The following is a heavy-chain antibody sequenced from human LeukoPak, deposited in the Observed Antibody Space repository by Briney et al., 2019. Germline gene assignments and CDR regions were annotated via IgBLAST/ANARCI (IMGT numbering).Heavy chain of an antibody. CDR1: GYTFTGYY. J-gene: IGHJ5*02. V-gene: IGHV1-2*02. CDR3: ARGCSSTSCYKTNWFDP. Sequence: ASVKVSCKASGYTFTGYYMHWVRQAPGQGLEWMGWINPNSGGTNYAQKFQGRVTMTRDTSLSTAYMELSRLRSDDTAVYYCARGCSSTSCYKTNWFDPWGQGTLVTVSS. CDR2: INPNSGGT. D-gene: IGHD2-2*01.